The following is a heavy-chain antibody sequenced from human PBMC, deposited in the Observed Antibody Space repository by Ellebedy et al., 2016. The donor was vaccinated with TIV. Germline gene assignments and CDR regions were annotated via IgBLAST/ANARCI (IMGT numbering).Heavy chain of an antibody. D-gene: IGHD3-10*01. CDR1: GGSISSDSYY. V-gene: IGHV4-39*01. CDR3: ARQAYYFGPADS. J-gene: IGHJ4*02. CDR2: FYYTGRT. Sequence: MPSETLSLTCTVSGGSISSDSYYRGWIRQPPGKGMEWIGNFYYTGRTYYNPSLKSRVTISVDTSKNQFSLKLSSVTAADTAVYYCARQAYYFGPADSWGQGTLVPVSS.